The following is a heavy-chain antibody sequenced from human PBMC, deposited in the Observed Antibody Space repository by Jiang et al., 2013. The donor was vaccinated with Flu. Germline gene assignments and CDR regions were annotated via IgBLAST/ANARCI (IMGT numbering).Heavy chain of an antibody. Sequence: SGAEVKRPGASVKVSCKTSGYRFSDSGVSWVRHVPGQGLEWMGWISPFNGKTDYSHAFQAWTTMTVDTSADTAYLELRGLTVADTGTYFCARLPEDTSREPHPDGLRYFFYYMDVWGQGTTVTVS. V-gene: IGHV1-18*01. J-gene: IGHJ6*03. CDR2: ISPFNGKT. D-gene: IGHD2-15*01. CDR3: ARLPEDTSREPHPDGLRYFFYYMDV. CDR1: GYRFSDSG.